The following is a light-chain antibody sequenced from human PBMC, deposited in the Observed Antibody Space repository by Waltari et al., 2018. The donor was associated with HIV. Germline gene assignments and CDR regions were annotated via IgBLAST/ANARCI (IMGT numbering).Light chain of an antibody. CDR2: WAS. V-gene: IGKV4-1*01. CDR3: QQSYSSPPT. CDR1: QSVLYSSSNKNS. Sequence: DIVMTQSPDSLTVSLGERATINCKSSQSVLYSSSNKNSLAWYQQKPGQPPKLLIYWASTREPGVPDRFSGSGSGTVFTLTISSLQAEDFARYYCQQSYSSPPTFGQGTNLEIK. J-gene: IGKJ2*01.